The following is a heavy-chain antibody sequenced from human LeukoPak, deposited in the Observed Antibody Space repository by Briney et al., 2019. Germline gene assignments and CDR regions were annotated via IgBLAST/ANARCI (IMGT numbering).Heavy chain of an antibody. CDR3: ARDPYSGNYGNYYYYYMDV. V-gene: IGHV3-20*04. Sequence: GGSLRLSCAASQFTFNDYAMSWVRQAPGKGLEWVSGTSTYYADSVKGRFTISRDNAKNSLYLQMNSLRAEDTAVYYCARDPYSGNYGNYYYYYMDVWGKGTTVTISS. CDR2: TST. CDR1: QFTFNDYA. J-gene: IGHJ6*03. D-gene: IGHD1-26*01.